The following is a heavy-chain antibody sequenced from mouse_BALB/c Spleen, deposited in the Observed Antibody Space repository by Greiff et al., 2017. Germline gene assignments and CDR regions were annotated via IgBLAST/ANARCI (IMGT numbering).Heavy chain of an antibody. V-gene: IGHV1-12*01. Sequence: QVQLKQSGAELVKPGASVKMSCKASGYTFTSYNMHWVKQTPGQGLEWIGAIYPGNGDTSYNQKFKGKATLTADKSSSTAYMQLSSLTSEDSAVYYCARSGAGAMDYWGQGTSVTVSA. J-gene: IGHJ4*01. D-gene: IGHD4-1*01. CDR3: ARSGAGAMDY. CDR2: IYPGNGDT. CDR1: GYTFTSYN.